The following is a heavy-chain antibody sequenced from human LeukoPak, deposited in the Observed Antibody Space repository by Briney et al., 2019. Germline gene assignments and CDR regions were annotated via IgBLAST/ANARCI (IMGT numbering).Heavy chain of an antibody. CDR1: GYTFTSYG. CDR3: ARYGFSTVWQGGWHAFDI. D-gene: IGHD6-13*01. Sequence: GASVKVSCKASGYTFTSYGISWVRQAPGQGLEWMGWISAYNGNTNYAQKLRGRVTMTTDTSTSTAYMELRSLRSDDTAVYYCARYGFSTVWQGGWHAFDIWGQGTVVTVSS. J-gene: IGHJ3*02. V-gene: IGHV1-18*01. CDR2: ISAYNGNT.